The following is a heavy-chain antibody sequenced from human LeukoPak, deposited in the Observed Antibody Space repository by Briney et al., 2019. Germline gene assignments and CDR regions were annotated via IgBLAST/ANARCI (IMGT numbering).Heavy chain of an antibody. J-gene: IGHJ6*03. CDR2: IYPGDSDT. CDR3: AICLVPAATGDYYYVDV. CDR1: GYSFTSYW. D-gene: IGHD2-2*01. V-gene: IGHV5-51*01. Sequence: GESLKISCKGSGYSFTSYWIGWVRQMPGKGLEWMGIIYPGDSDTRYSPSIQGQVTISADKSISTAYLQWSSLKASDTAMYYCAICLVPAATGDYYYVDVWGKGTTVTISS.